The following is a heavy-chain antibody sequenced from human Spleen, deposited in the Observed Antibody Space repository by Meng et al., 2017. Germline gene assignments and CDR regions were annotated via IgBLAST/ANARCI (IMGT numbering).Heavy chain of an antibody. D-gene: IGHD4-11*01. CDR3: ARGPTTLSPPFEY. J-gene: IGHJ4*02. V-gene: IGHV4/OR15-8*01. CDR2: IIHSGTP. Sequence: ARQPQGKGPESTAAIIHSGTPNSSPSLESRVTISVDLSHNTSSRNLSSVTSADSVVYYCARGPTTLSPPFEYWGQGTLVTVSS.